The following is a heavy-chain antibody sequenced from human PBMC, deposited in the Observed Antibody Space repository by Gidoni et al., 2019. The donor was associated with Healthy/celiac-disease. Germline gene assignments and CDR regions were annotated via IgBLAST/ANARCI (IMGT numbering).Heavy chain of an antibody. CDR1: GGSISSRSYN. D-gene: IGHD2-21*02. CDR3: ARALRYCGGDCYLEYFDY. Sequence: QLQLQESGTGRDQPSETLSLTCTVPGGSISSRSYNWGWIRQPPVKGLEWLGRIYYSVRTSINPSFKIRVTISVDTSKTKFSRKLSSLTAADRAVYYCARALRYCGGDCYLEYFDYWGQGTLVTVSS. V-gene: IGHV4-39*07. J-gene: IGHJ4*02. CDR2: IYYSVRT.